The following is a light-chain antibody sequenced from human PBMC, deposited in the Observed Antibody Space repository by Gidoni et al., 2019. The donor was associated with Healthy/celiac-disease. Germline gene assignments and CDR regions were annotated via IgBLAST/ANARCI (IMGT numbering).Light chain of an antibody. V-gene: IGKV1-33*01. CDR3: QQYDNPPYR. CDR2: DAS. CDR1: QDISNY. Sequence: DIQMTQSPSSLSASVGDRVTITCQASQDISNYLNWYQQKPGKAPKLLIYDASNLETGVPSRFSGSGSGTDFTFTISSLQPEDIATYYCQQYDNPPYRFXQXTKLEIK. J-gene: IGKJ2*03.